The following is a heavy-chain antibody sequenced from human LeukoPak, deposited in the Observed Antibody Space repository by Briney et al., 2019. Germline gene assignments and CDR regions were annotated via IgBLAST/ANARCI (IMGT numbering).Heavy chain of an antibody. CDR2: ISVSCGST. V-gene: IGHV3-23*01. CDR1: GFTFSSYA. Sequence: GRSLRLSCAASGFTFSSYAMSWVRQAPGKGLEWVSAISVSCGSTYYADSVKGRFTISRDNSKNTLYLQMHSLRAEDTAVYYCAKDRIQLWLRTYYYYGMDVWGQGTTVTVSS. J-gene: IGHJ6*02. D-gene: IGHD5-18*01. CDR3: AKDRIQLWLRTYYYYGMDV.